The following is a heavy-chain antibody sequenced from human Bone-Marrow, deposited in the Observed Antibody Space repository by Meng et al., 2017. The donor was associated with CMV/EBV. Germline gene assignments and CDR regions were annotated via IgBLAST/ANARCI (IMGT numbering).Heavy chain of an antibody. CDR3: AREGAGYCSSTSCYVTYYYYGMDV. Sequence: LKISCAASGFTFSSYSMNWVRQAPGKGLEWVANIKQDGSEKYYVDSVKGRFTISRDNAKNSLYLQMNSLRAEDTAVYYCAREGAGYCSSTSCYVTYYYYGMDVWGQGPTVTSSS. V-gene: IGHV3-7*01. D-gene: IGHD2-2*01. CDR2: IKQDGSEK. CDR1: GFTFSSYS. J-gene: IGHJ6*01.